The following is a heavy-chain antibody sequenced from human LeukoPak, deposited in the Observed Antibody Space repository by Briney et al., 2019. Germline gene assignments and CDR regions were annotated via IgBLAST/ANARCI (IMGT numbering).Heavy chain of an antibody. D-gene: IGHD5-18*01. J-gene: IGHJ5*01. CDR3: ATIKRGSIYGYFDF. CDR2: LLDSVNT. V-gene: IGHV4-59*11. CDR1: GGSISSHY. Sequence: SETLSLTCTVSGGSISSHYWSWIRRPPGKGLEWIAYLLDSVNTKDNPSLNSRLTLSADTSKNQFSLRLSSVTAADSAVYYCATIKRGSIYGYFDFWGQGIKVPVSS.